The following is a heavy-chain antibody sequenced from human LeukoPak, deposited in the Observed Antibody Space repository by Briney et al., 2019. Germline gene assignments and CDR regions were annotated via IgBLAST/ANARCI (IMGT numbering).Heavy chain of an antibody. J-gene: IGHJ3*02. D-gene: IGHD3-22*01. CDR1: GGSISSGGYY. V-gene: IGHV4-31*03. CDR2: IYYSGST. CDR3: ARDREYYDSSGYYYKSGAFDI. Sequence: ASETLSLTCTVSGGSISSGGYYWSWIRQHPGKGLEWIGYIYYSGSTYYNPSLKSRVTISVDTSKNQFSLKLSSVTAADTAVYYCARDREYYDSSGYYYKSGAFDIWGQGTMVTVSS.